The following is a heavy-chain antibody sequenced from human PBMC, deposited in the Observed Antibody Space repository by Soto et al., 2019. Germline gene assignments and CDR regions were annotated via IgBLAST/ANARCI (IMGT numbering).Heavy chain of an antibody. Sequence: ASVKVSCKASGYTFTSYYMHWVRQAPGQGLEWMGIINPSGGSTSYAQKFQGRVTMTRDTSTSTVYMELSSLRSEDTAVYYCARSRIEYSSRYYFDYWGQGTLVTVSS. CDR1: GYTFTSYY. CDR2: INPSGGST. J-gene: IGHJ4*02. V-gene: IGHV1-46*01. D-gene: IGHD6-6*01. CDR3: ARSRIEYSSRYYFDY.